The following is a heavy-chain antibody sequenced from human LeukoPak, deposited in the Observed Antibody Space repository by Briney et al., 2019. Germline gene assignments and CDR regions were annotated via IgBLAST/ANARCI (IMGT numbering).Heavy chain of an antibody. D-gene: IGHD3-16*01. V-gene: IGHV1-18*01. CDR2: ISTDNGGT. Sequence: ASVKVSCKASGGSFSNHVFTWVRQAPGQGLEWMGGISTDNGGTNYAQKLQGRVTMTTDTSTSTAYMELRSLRSDDTAVYYCAREGLGELTLDCWGQGTLVTVSS. J-gene: IGHJ4*02. CDR1: GGSFSNHV. CDR3: AREGLGELTLDC.